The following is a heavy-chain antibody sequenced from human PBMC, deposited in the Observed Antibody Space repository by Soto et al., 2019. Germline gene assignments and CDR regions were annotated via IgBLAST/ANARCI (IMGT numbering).Heavy chain of an antibody. CDR2: ISWNSGTI. CDR3: AKSTGGTANGMGV. CDR1: GFNFDDYA. Sequence: EVQVVESGGGLVQPGRSLRLSCAASGFNFDDYAMHWVRQAPGKGLEWVSGISWNSGTIGYADSVKGRFTISRDNAKNSLYLQMNSLRAEDTALYYCAKSTGGTANGMGVWGQGTTVTVSS. V-gene: IGHV3-9*01. D-gene: IGHD2-8*02. J-gene: IGHJ6*02.